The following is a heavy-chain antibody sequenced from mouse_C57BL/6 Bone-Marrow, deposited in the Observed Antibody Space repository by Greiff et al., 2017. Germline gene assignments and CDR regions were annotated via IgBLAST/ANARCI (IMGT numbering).Heavy chain of an antibody. CDR3: ARPLYSNYRYFDV. Sequence: EVKVEESGGGLVKPGGSLKLSCAASGFTFSDYGMHWVRQAPEKGLEWVAYISSGSSTIYYADTVKGRFTISRDNAKNTLFLQMTSLRSEDTAMYYCARPLYSNYRYFDVWGTGTTVTVSS. CDR2: ISSGSSTI. V-gene: IGHV5-17*01. CDR1: GFTFSDYG. D-gene: IGHD2-5*01. J-gene: IGHJ1*03.